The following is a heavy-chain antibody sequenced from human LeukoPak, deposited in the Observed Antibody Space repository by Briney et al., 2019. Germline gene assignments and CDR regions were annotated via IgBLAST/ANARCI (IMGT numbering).Heavy chain of an antibody. D-gene: IGHD6-13*01. CDR3: GSAVQQLVA. CDR2: INHSGST. CDR1: GGSFSGYY. J-gene: IGHJ4*02. Sequence: PSETLSLTCAVYGGSFSGYYWNWIRQPPGKGLEWIGEINHSGSTNYNPSLKSRVTISVDASKNQFSLKLSSVTAADTAVYYCGSAVQQLVAWGQGTLVTVSS. V-gene: IGHV4-34*01.